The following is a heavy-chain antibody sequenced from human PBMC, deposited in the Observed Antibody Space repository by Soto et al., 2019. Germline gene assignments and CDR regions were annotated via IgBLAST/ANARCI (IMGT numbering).Heavy chain of an antibody. CDR2: IYHSGIT. D-gene: IGHD3-3*01. CDR1: GGSISSSNW. V-gene: IGHV4-4*02. J-gene: IGHJ5*02. CDR3: ARDGAAYYDFWSGYVNWCER. Sequence: SETLSLISAVSGGSISSSNWWSWVRPPPGKGLEWIGEIYHSGITNYNPSLKSRVTISVDKSKNQLSLQLSSVTAADTAVYYCARDGAAYYDFWSGYVNWCERWGDENMVRVSP.